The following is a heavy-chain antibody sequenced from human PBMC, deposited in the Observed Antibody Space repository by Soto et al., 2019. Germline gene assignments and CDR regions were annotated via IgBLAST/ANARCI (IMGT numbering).Heavy chain of an antibody. V-gene: IGHV3-30*18. J-gene: IGHJ6*02. Sequence: QVQLVESGGGVVQPGRSLRLSCAASGFTFSSYGMHWVRQAPGKGLEWVAVISYDGSNKYYADSVKGRFTISRDNSKNTLYLQMNGLRAEDTAVYYCAKDAPTRHYDILTGYSYYYYGMDVWGQGTTVTVSS. CDR1: GFTFSSYG. CDR3: AKDAPTRHYDILTGYSYYYYGMDV. CDR2: ISYDGSNK. D-gene: IGHD3-9*01.